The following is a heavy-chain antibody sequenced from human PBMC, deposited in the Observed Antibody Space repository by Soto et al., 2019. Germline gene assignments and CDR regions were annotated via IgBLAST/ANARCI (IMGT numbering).Heavy chain of an antibody. CDR2: ISGSGGST. V-gene: IGHV3-23*01. J-gene: IGHJ4*02. CDR3: AKDSGSWYFTFDY. D-gene: IGHD6-13*01. CDR1: GFTFSGYG. Sequence: PGGSLRLSCAASGFTFSGYGMSWVRQAPGKGLEWVSVISGSGGSTYYADSVKGRFTISRDNSKNTLYLQMNSLRAEDTAVHYCAKDSGSWYFTFDYWGQAPQVTVSS.